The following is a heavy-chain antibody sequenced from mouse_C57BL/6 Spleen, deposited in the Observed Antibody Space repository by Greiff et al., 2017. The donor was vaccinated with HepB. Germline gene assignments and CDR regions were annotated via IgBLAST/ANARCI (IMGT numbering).Heavy chain of an antibody. CDR2: IYPGSGST. CDR1: GYTFTSYW. J-gene: IGHJ3*01. CDR3: ARSPYDYEGTWFAY. D-gene: IGHD2-4*01. Sequence: VQLQQPGAELVKPGASVKMSCKASGYTFTSYWITWVKQRPGQGLEWIGDIYPGSGSTNYNEKFKSKATLTVDTSSSTAYMQLSSLTSEDSAVYYCARSPYDYEGTWFAYWGQGTLVTVSA. V-gene: IGHV1-55*01.